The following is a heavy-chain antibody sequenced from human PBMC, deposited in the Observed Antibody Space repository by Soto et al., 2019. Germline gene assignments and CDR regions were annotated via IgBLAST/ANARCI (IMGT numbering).Heavy chain of an antibody. Sequence: QVQLVQSGAEVKKPGASVKVSCKASGYTFTSYDINWVRQATGQGLEWMGWMNPNSGNTGYAQKFQGRVTMTRNTSISTAYMELSSLRSEDTAVYYCATIPSYCSSTSCTFDPWGQGTLVTVSS. V-gene: IGHV1-8*01. CDR1: GYTFTSYD. CDR2: MNPNSGNT. J-gene: IGHJ5*02. D-gene: IGHD2-2*01. CDR3: ATIPSYCSSTSCTFDP.